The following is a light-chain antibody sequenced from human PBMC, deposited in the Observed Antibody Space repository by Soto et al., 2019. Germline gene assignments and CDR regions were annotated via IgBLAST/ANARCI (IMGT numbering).Light chain of an antibody. J-gene: IGKJ1*01. CDR1: QSVSST. V-gene: IGKV3-15*01. CDR2: GAS. Sequence: EIVMTQSPATLSVSPGERATLSCRASQSVSSTLAWYQQKPGQAPRLLIYGASTSATGIPARFSGSGSGTEFTLTISSLQSEDFAVYYCQQYNDWPQTFGQGTKVEIK. CDR3: QQYNDWPQT.